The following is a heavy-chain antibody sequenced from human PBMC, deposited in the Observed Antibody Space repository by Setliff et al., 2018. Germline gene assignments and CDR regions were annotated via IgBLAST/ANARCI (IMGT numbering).Heavy chain of an antibody. V-gene: IGHV3-30*02. CDR2: VQFDGSNK. Sequence: GGSLRLSCAASGFSFNTYGMHRVRQAPGEGLEWVAFVQFDGSNKYYADSVLGRFTISRDNIKNTAFLQMNSLRADDTAMYYCARDQFRNSGGLYSWGQGTLVTVSS. J-gene: IGHJ5*02. CDR1: GFSFNTYG. CDR3: ARDQFRNSGGLYS. D-gene: IGHD2-15*01.